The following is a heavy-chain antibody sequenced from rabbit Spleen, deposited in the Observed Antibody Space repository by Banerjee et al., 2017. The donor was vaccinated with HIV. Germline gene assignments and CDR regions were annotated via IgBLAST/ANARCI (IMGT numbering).Heavy chain of an antibody. V-gene: IGHV1S7*01. Sequence: QLEESGGDLVKPGGSLALTCKASGFSLSSYYMNWVRQAPGKGLEWIGYIDPVFGITYYANWVNGRFSISRENAQNTVFLQMTSLTAADTATYFCARGIAYGYAGDAYPPYAMDLWGPGTLVTVS. D-gene: IGHD6-1*01. J-gene: IGHJ3*01. CDR1: GFSLSSYY. CDR2: IDPVFGIT. CDR3: ARGIAYGYAGDAYPPYAMDL.